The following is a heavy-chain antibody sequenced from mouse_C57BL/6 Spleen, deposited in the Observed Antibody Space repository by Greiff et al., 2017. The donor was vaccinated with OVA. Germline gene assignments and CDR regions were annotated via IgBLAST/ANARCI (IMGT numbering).Heavy chain of an antibody. J-gene: IGHJ3*01. CDR3: ARCYYGYDDWFAY. V-gene: IGHV1-7*01. D-gene: IGHD2-2*01. Sequence: QVQLKQSGAELAKPGASVKLSCKASGYTFTSYWMHWVKQRPGQGLEWIGYINPSSGYTKYNQKFKDKATLTADKSSSTAYMQLSSLTYEDSAVYYCARCYYGYDDWFAYWGQGTLVTVSA. CDR1: GYTFTSYW. CDR2: INPSSGYT.